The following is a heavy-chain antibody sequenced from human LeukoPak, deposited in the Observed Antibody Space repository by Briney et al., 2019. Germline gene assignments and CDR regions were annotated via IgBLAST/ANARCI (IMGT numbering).Heavy chain of an antibody. Sequence: AASVKVSCKASGYIFTDYAIQWVRQAPGQGLEWMGWINAGNGKTKYSQKFQGRVTITRDTSASTAYMELSGLRSDDTAVYYCARARWTSTVTTYYLDSWGQGTLVTVSS. CDR1: GYIFTDYA. CDR3: ARARWTSTVTTYYLDS. J-gene: IGHJ4*02. D-gene: IGHD4-17*01. V-gene: IGHV1-3*01. CDR2: INAGNGKT.